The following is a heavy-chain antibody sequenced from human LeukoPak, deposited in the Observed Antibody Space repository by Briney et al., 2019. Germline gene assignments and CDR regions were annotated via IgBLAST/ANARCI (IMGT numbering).Heavy chain of an antibody. V-gene: IGHV3-7*01. Sequence: GGSLRLSCAASGFTFSNYWVTWVRQAPGKGLEWVAYINQDGSQKYYVDSVEGRFTISRDNAKNSLYLQMNSLRAEDTAMYYCARDVLNYASPFDYWGQGTLVTVSS. CDR2: INQDGSQK. CDR3: ARDVLNYASPFDY. D-gene: IGHD1-7*01. CDR1: GFTFSNYW. J-gene: IGHJ4*02.